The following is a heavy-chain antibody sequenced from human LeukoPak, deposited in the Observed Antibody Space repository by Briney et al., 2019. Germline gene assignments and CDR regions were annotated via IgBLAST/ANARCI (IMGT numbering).Heavy chain of an antibody. D-gene: IGHD4-17*01. J-gene: IGHJ4*02. Sequence: PGGSLRLSCAASGFTFSTYSMNWVRQAPGKGLEWVSSISSSSSYIYYADSVKGRFTIPRDNAKNSLYLQMNSLRAEDTAVYYCARDDYGDSRGFDYWGQGTLVTVSS. CDR1: GFTFSTYS. V-gene: IGHV3-21*01. CDR2: ISSSSSYI. CDR3: ARDDYGDSRGFDY.